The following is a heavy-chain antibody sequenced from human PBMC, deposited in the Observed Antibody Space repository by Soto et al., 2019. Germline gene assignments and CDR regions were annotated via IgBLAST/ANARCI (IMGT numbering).Heavy chain of an antibody. CDR3: PNIPWYTTGP. Sequence: EVQVLESGGGLVQPGGSLRLSCAASGFTFSNYAMSWVRQAPGKGLEWVSSIGQSHTNTFYADSVKGRFTISRDSSKNTVYLQMNSLRAEDTAVYYCPNIPWYTTGPWGQGTLVTVSS. CDR1: GFTFSNYA. J-gene: IGHJ5*02. V-gene: IGHV3-23*01. D-gene: IGHD6-19*01. CDR2: IGQSHTNT.